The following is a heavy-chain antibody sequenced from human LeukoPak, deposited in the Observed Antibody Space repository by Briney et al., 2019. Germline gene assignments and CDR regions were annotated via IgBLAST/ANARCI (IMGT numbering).Heavy chain of an antibody. V-gene: IGHV3-30*04. Sequence: PGGSLKLSCAASGFTFSSYAMHWVRQAPGKGLEWVAVISYDGSNKYYADSVKGRFTISRDNSKNTLYLQMNSRRSDNTAVYYCAGGYSYGYLKQFDYWGQGTLVTVSS. CDR3: AGGYSYGYLKQFDY. CDR2: ISYDGSNK. CDR1: GFTFSSYA. J-gene: IGHJ4*02. D-gene: IGHD5-18*01.